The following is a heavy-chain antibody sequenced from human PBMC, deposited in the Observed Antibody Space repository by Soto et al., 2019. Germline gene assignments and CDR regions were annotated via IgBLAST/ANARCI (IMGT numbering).Heavy chain of an antibody. V-gene: IGHV4-39*01. CDR3: ARHRVGLANWFDL. Sequence: PSETLSLTCTVSGGSISSSSYYWGWIRQPPGKGLEWIGSISYSGHTYYNPSLQSRATISVDTSTNQFSLKLTSVTAADTAVYYCARHRVGLANWFDLWGQGTLVTVSS. D-gene: IGHD1-26*01. CDR1: GGSISSSSYY. J-gene: IGHJ5*02. CDR2: ISYSGHT.